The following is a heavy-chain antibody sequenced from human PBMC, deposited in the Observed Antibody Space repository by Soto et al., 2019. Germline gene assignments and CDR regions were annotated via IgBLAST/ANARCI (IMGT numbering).Heavy chain of an antibody. Sequence: PSQTLSLTCGISGDSVSSNSAAWNWIRQSPSRGLEWLGRTYYRSEWHSDYAVSVKSRISINPDTSKNQFSLQLNSVTPEDTAVNYCARGKVGTRDAFDIWGQGTMVTVSS. J-gene: IGHJ3*02. CDR1: GDSVSSNSAA. D-gene: IGHD1-26*01. CDR3: ARGKVGTRDAFDI. CDR2: TYYRSEWHS. V-gene: IGHV6-1*01.